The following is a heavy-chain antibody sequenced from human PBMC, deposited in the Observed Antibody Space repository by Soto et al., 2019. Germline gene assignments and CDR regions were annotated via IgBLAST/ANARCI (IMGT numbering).Heavy chain of an antibody. Sequence: ASVKVSCKASGYTFTDYYIHWVRQAPGQGLEWMGWINPTGGGTNYAQSFRGRVTMTRDTSISTAYMELSRLTSDDTAVFYCARTYSSRYFYNQYSMDVWGQGTTVTVSS. D-gene: IGHD3-22*01. CDR3: ARTYSSRYFYNQYSMDV. CDR2: INPTGGGT. CDR1: GYTFTDYY. V-gene: IGHV1-2*02. J-gene: IGHJ6*02.